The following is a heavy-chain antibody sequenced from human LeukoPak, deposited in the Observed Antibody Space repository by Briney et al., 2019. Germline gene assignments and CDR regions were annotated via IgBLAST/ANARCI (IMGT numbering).Heavy chain of an antibody. V-gene: IGHV3-48*03. CDR3: PRHRARRRDHTYSSLAKMAVSPPTARKVSSLDV. J-gene: IGHJ3*01. Sequence: HPGGSLRLSCVASGFTFSSHEMNWVRQAPGKGLEWISYINGRGVVVDYAASVKGRFTISRDNAQNSLFLQMNNLSDEDTAVYYCPRHRARRRDHTYSSLAKMAVSPPTARKVSSLDV. CDR1: GFTFSSHE. CDR2: INGRGVVV. D-gene: IGHD2-21*01.